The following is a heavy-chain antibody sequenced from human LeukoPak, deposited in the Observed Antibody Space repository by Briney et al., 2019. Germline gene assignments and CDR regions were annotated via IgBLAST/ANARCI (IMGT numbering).Heavy chain of an antibody. CDR2: IYTSGST. D-gene: IGHD5-24*01. CDR1: GGSISSYY. CDR3: ARERRNLGWQHAFDI. J-gene: IGHJ3*02. Sequence: SETLSLTCTVSGGSISSYYWSWIRQPAWKGLEWIGRIYTSGSTNYNPSLKSRVTMSVDTSKNQFSLKLSSVTAADTAVYYCARERRNLGWQHAFDIWGQGTMVTVSS. V-gene: IGHV4-4*07.